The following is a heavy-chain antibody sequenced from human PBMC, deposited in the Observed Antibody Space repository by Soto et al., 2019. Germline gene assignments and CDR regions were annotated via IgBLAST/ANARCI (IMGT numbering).Heavy chain of an antibody. J-gene: IGHJ6*02. V-gene: IGHV4-34*01. Sequence: LSLTCAVHRGSFNAYSWTWIRQPPGKGLEWIGEIDHSGSTTYNPSLKGRIIMSVDTSKNQFSLNVSSMTAADTAVYYCARGLRYSGMDVWGQGTTVTVSS. CDR3: ARGLRYSGMDV. CDR1: RGSFNAYS. CDR2: IDHSGST.